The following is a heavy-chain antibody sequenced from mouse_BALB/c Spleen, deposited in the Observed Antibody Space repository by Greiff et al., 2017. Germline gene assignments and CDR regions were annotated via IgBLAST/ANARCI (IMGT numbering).Heavy chain of an antibody. CDR2: ISYSGST. V-gene: IGHV3-2*02. CDR1: GYSITSVYA. J-gene: IGHJ2*01. Sequence: EVQLQESGPGLVKPSQSLSLTCTVTGYSITSVYAWNWIRQFPGNKLEWMGYISYSGSTSYNPSLKSRISITRDTSKNQFFLQLNSVTTEDTATYYCASYGNYPFDYWGQGTTLTVSS. D-gene: IGHD2-1*01. CDR3: ASYGNYPFDY.